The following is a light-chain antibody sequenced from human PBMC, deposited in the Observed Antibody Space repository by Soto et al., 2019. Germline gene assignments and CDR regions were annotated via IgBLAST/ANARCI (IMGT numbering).Light chain of an antibody. CDR2: ENN. J-gene: IGLJ3*02. Sequence: QSVLTQPPSVSAAPGQKVTISCSGRSSNIGNNPVSWYQQLPGTAPKLLIYENNKSPSGIPDRFSGSKSGTSATLGITGLQTGDVADYYCGSWDDSLSVVVFGGGTKLTVL. CDR3: GSWDDSLSVVV. CDR1: SSNIGNNP. V-gene: IGLV1-51*02.